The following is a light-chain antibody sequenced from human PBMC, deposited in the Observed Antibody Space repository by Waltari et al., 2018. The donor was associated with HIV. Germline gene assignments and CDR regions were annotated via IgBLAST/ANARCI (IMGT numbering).Light chain of an antibody. CDR2: GTT. Sequence: AVVTQEPSLTVSPGGTVTLTCGSSTGPVTSGHPPYWFQQRPGQAPRTLIYGTTNTHSWTPARFSGSLLGGKAALTLSCAQPEDEAEYYFLLSYAGPRPWVFGGGTKLTVL. CDR1: TGPVTSGHP. J-gene: IGLJ3*02. V-gene: IGLV7-46*01. CDR3: LLSYAGPRPWV.